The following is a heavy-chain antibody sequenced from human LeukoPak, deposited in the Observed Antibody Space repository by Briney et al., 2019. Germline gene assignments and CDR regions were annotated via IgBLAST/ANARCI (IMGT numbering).Heavy chain of an antibody. Sequence: SETLSLTCTVSGGSISSSSYYWGWIRQPPGKGLEWIGSIYYSGSTYYNPSLKSRVTISVDTSKNQFSLKLSSVTAADTAVYYCAREGLRRDFDYWGQGTLVTVSS. J-gene: IGHJ4*02. V-gene: IGHV4-39*07. CDR1: GGSISSSSYY. CDR3: AREGLRRDFDY. CDR2: IYYSGST. D-gene: IGHD5-12*01.